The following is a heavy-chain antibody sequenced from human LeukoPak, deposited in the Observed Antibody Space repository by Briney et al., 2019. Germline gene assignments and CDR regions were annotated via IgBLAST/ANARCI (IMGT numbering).Heavy chain of an antibody. J-gene: IGHJ4*02. Sequence: ASVKVSCKASGYTFTTYYMHWVRQAPGQGLEWMGMINPGGGSTSYAQKFQGRLTMTRDTSTSTVYMELSSLRSEDTAVYYCARGGHFEMATIRYWGQGTLVTVSS. D-gene: IGHD5-24*01. CDR3: ARGGHFEMATIRY. V-gene: IGHV1-46*01. CDR1: GYTFTTYY. CDR2: INPGGGST.